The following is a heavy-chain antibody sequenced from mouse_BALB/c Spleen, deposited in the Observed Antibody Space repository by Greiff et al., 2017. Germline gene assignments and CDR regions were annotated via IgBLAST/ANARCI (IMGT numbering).Heavy chain of an antibody. CDR2: ISNGGGST. CDR1: GFTFSSYT. V-gene: IGHV5-12-2*01. J-gene: IGHJ2*01. CDR3: ARHGYFDY. Sequence: EVQLVESGGGLVQPGGSRKLSCAASGFTFSSYTMSWVRQTPEKRLEWVAYISNGGGSTYYPDTVKGRFTISRDNAKNTLYLQMSSLKSEDTAMYYCARHGYFDYWGQGTTLTVSS.